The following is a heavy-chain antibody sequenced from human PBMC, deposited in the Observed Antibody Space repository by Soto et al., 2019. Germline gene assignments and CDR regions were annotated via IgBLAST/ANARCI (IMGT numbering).Heavy chain of an antibody. Sequence: EVQLVQSGAEVKKPGESLRISCKGSGYSFTNHWISWVRQMTGKGLEWMGRIDPRDSYANYSPSFQGHVTISADKSITTAYLQWNSLKSSDTAVYYCARLRGYYDGRGTCFDYWGQGSLVTVSS. D-gene: IGHD3-22*01. CDR2: IDPRDSYA. CDR1: GYSFTNHW. J-gene: IGHJ4*02. CDR3: ARLRGYYDGRGTCFDY. V-gene: IGHV5-10-1*03.